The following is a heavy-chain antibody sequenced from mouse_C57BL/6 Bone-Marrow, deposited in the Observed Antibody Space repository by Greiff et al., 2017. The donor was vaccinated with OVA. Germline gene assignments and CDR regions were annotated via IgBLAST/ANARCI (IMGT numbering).Heavy chain of an antibody. J-gene: IGHJ1*03. Sequence: QVQLQQPGAELVMPGASVKLSCKASGYTFTSYWMHWVKQRPGQGLEWIGEIDPSDSYTNYNQKLKGKFTLTVDNNSSTVYMLLSRLASEDSTVYYCANDYYSRRYWYFDVWGTGTTVTVSS. CDR1: GYTFTSYW. CDR2: IDPSDSYT. V-gene: IGHV1-69*01. D-gene: IGHD1-1*01. CDR3: ANDYYSRRYWYFDV.